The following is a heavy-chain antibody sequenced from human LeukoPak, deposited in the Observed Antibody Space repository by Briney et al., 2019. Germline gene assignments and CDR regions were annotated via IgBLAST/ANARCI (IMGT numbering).Heavy chain of an antibody. D-gene: IGHD5-12*01. V-gene: IGHV3-23*01. CDR3: AKGVGYGGYPYYYYYGMDV. J-gene: IGHJ6*02. CDR2: ISNNGGYT. Sequence: PGGSLRLSCAASGFTFSTYAMSWVRQAPGKGLEWVSAISNNGGYTYYADSVRGRFTISRDNSKNTLYLQMNSLRAEDTAVYYCAKGVGYGGYPYYYYYGMDVWGQGTTVTVSS. CDR1: GFTFSTYA.